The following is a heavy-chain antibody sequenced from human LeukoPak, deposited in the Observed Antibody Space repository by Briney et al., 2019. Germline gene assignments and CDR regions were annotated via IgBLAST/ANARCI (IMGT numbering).Heavy chain of an antibody. CDR2: ISANNGNS. CDR3: ARDWDIIAAAMGDLDY. CDR1: GYTFIIYG. V-gene: IGHV1-18*01. Sequence: ASVKVSCKASGYTFIIYGISWVRQAPGQGLEWMGRISANNGNSIYTQKLQGRVTMTADTSTSTAYMELRSLRSDDTAVYYCARDWDIIAAAMGDLDYWGQGTLVTVSS. J-gene: IGHJ4*02. D-gene: IGHD6-13*01.